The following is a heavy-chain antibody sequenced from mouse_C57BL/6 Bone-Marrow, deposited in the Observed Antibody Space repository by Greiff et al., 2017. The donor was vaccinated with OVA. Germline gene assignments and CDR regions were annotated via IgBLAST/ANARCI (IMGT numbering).Heavy chain of an antibody. J-gene: IGHJ2*01. Sequence: QVTLNVSGPGILQPSQTLSLTCSFSGFSLSTFGMGVGWLRQPSGQGLEWLAHIWWDDDKYYNPALQSRPPISKDTSKNQVCCKIANVDTAETATYYCARKGAYLDDWGQGTTLTVSS. CDR1: GFSLSTFGMG. CDR2: IWWDDDK. V-gene: IGHV8-8*01. CDR3: ARKGAYLDD.